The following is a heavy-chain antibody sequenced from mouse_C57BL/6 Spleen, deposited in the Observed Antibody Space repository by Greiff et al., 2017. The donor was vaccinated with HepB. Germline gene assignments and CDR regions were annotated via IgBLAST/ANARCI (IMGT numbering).Heavy chain of an antibody. V-gene: IGHV1-80*01. D-gene: IGHD4-1*01. CDR1: GYAFSSYW. CDR2: IYPGDGDT. J-gene: IGHJ1*03. CDR3: ARERLGRGWYFDV. Sequence: QVQLKQSGAELVKPGASVKISCKASGYAFSSYWMNWVKQRPGKGLEWIGQIYPGDGDTNYNGKFKGKATLTADKSSSTAYMQLSSLTSEDSAVYFCARERLGRGWYFDVWGTGTTVTVSS.